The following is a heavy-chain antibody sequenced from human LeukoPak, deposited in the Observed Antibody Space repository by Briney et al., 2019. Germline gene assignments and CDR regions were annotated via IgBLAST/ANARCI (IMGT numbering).Heavy chain of an antibody. J-gene: IGHJ4*02. CDR1: GLTFSSYW. V-gene: IGHV3-74*01. CDR3: ARADGSGWLTY. Sequence: GGSLRLSCAASGLTFSSYWMHWVRQAPGKGLVWVSRMNNDGSSTIYADSVKGRFTISRDNAKNTLYLQMNSLRAEDTAVYYCARADGSGWLTYWGQGTLVTVSS. CDR2: MNNDGSST. D-gene: IGHD6-19*01.